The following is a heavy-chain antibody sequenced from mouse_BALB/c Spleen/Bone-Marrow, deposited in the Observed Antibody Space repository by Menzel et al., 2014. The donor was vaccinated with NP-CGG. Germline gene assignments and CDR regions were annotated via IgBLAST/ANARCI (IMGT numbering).Heavy chain of an antibody. CDR2: INPYNGGT. Sequence: EVKLMESGPELVKPGASMKISCKASGYSFTGYTMNWVKQSHGENLEWIGLINPYNGGTSYNQKFKGKATLTVDKSSSTAYMELLSLTSEDSAVYYCARWAIYYDYGEDYAMDYWGQGTSVTVSS. J-gene: IGHJ4*01. CDR3: ARWAIYYDYGEDYAMDY. V-gene: IGHV1-18*01. CDR1: GYSFTGYT. D-gene: IGHD2-4*01.